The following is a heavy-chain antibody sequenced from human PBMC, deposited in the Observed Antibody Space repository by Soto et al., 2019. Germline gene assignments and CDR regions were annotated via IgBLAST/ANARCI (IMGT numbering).Heavy chain of an antibody. Sequence: ASVKVSCKASGYTFTGYYMHWVRQAPGQGLEWMGWINPNSGGTNYAQKIQGWVTMTRDTSISTAYMELSRLRSDDTAVYFCARAQDYGDYSHYYYYGMDVWGQGTTVTVSS. CDR3: ARAQDYGDYSHYYYYGMDV. V-gene: IGHV1-2*04. CDR2: INPNSGGT. D-gene: IGHD4-17*01. J-gene: IGHJ6*02. CDR1: GYTFTGYY.